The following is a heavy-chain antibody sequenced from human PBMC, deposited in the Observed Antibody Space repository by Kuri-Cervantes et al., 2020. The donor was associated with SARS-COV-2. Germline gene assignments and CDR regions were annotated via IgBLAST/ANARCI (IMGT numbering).Heavy chain of an antibody. D-gene: IGHD2-2*01. CDR3: ARDGNDCSGSTCYCYYYYYDMDV. Sequence: GGSLRLSCAASGFTFSSYSMNWVRQAPGKGLEWVSSISSSSSYIYYADSVKGRFFISRDSSTNTLFLQMNNLRPEDTAVYHCARDGNDCSGSTCYCYYYYYDMDVWGQGTTVTVSS. CDR2: ISSSSSYI. V-gene: IGHV3-21*01. CDR1: GFTFSSYS. J-gene: IGHJ6*02.